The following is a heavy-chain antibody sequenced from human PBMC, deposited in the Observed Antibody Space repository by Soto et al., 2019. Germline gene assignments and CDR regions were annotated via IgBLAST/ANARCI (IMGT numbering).Heavy chain of an antibody. CDR2: ISYSGSTI. Sequence: GGSLRLSCAASGFTFSSYEMNWVRQAPGKGLEWVSYISYSGSTIYYADSVKGRFTISRDNAKNSLYLRMSSLRAGDTALYYCARTRFSSSSGGWFDPWGQGTLVTVSS. D-gene: IGHD6-6*01. CDR3: ARTRFSSSSGGWFDP. V-gene: IGHV3-48*03. J-gene: IGHJ5*02. CDR1: GFTFSSYE.